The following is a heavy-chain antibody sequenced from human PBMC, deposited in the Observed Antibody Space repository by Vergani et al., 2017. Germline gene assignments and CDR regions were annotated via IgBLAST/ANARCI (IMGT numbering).Heavy chain of an antibody. CDR1: GYSFTSYC. D-gene: IGHD2-2*01. CDR3: ARGVVAAARDYYYYYMDV. J-gene: IGHJ6*03. CDR2: IYPGDSET. V-gene: IGHV5-51*03. Sequence: EVHLVQSGAEGKKPGESLKISCKGSGYSFTSYCIVWVRQMTEKGLEWMGSIYPGDSETRYSPYFQGQVSIPAAKSISTAYLQWSSLKASDTAMYYCARGVVAAARDYYYYYMDVWGKGTTVTVSS.